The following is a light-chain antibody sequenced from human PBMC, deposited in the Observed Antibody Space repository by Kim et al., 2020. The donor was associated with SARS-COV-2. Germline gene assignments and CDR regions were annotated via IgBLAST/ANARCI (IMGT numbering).Light chain of an antibody. J-gene: IGKJ4*01. CDR1: QSVSSN. Sequence: VSPGESAPHSCRARQSVSSNLAWYQQKPGQAPSLLIYGASTRATGIPARFSGSGSGTEFTLTISSLQSADFAVYYCQQYNNWPLTFGGGTKVEIK. CDR3: QQYNNWPLT. CDR2: GAS. V-gene: IGKV3-15*01.